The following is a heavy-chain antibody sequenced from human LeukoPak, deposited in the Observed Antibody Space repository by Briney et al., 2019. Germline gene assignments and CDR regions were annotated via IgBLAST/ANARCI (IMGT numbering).Heavy chain of an antibody. CDR2: IYYTGNT. V-gene: IGHV4-39*07. J-gene: IGHJ3*02. Sequence: SETLSLTCTVSGGSISSSSYYWGWIRQPPGKGLEWIGSIYYTGNTYYNPSLKSRVTISVDTSKNQFSLKLSSVTAADTAVYYCARGPGYSSTTDAFEIWGQGTMVTVSS. CDR1: GGSISSSSYY. CDR3: ARGPGYSSTTDAFEI. D-gene: IGHD6-13*01.